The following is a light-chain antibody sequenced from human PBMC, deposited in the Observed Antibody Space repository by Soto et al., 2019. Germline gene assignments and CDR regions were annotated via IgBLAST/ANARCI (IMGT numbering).Light chain of an antibody. CDR1: NIGRKS. V-gene: IGLV3-21*02. CDR3: QVWDSSSDHLYV. CDR2: DDS. J-gene: IGLJ1*01. Sequence: SYELTQPPSVSVAPGQTARIPCGGNNIGRKSVHWYQQKPGQAPVLVVYDDSDRRSGIPERFSGSNSGNTATLTISRVEAGDEADYYCQVWDSSSDHLYVFGTGTKVTV.